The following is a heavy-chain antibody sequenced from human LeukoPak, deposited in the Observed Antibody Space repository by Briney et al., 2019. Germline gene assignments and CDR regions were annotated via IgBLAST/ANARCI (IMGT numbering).Heavy chain of an antibody. Sequence: ASVKVSCKAPGYTFTGYYMHWVRQAPGRGLEWMGRINPNSGGTNYAQKFQGRVTMTRDTSISTAYMELSRLRSDDTAVYYCAREKVRQSGMDVWGQGTTVTVSS. D-gene: IGHD2-2*01. J-gene: IGHJ6*02. CDR1: GYTFTGYY. V-gene: IGHV1-2*06. CDR2: INPNSGGT. CDR3: AREKVRQSGMDV.